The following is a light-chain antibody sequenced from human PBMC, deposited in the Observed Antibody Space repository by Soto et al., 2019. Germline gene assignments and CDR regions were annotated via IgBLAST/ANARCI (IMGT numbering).Light chain of an antibody. V-gene: IGKV1-27*01. CDR1: QGISNY. J-gene: IGKJ1*01. CDR3: QKYNSGRWT. CDR2: AAS. Sequence: DIQMTQSPSSLSASVGERVIITCRASQGISNYLAWYQQKPGKVPKLLIYAASTLQSGVPSRFSGSGSGTDFALTISSLHPEDVATYYCQKYNSGRWTFGQGTKVEIK.